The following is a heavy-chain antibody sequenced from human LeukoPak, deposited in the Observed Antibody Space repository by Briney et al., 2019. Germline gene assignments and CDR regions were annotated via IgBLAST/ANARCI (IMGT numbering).Heavy chain of an antibody. CDR1: GYTFTSYG. Sequence: GASVKVSCKASGYTFTSYGISWVRQSPGQGLEWMGWISAYNDNTNYAQKLQGRVTMTTDTYESTAYMELRRLRSDDTAVYYCEREYSSFPGVANDHAFDIWGQGTMVTVSS. D-gene: IGHD6-6*01. CDR3: EREYSSFPGVANDHAFDI. J-gene: IGHJ3*02. CDR2: ISAYNDNT. V-gene: IGHV1-18*01.